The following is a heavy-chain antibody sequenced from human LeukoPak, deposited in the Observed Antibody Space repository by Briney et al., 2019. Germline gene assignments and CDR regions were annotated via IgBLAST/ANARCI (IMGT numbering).Heavy chain of an antibody. Sequence: NPGGSLRLSCAASGFTFSSYSMNWVRQAPGKGLEWASSIISSSSYIYYADSVKGRFTISRDNAKNSLYLQMNSLRAEDTAVYYCARDGGGFAFEIWGQGTMVTVSS. D-gene: IGHD3-16*01. V-gene: IGHV3-21*01. CDR2: IISSSSYI. CDR3: ARDGGGFAFEI. CDR1: GFTFSSYS. J-gene: IGHJ3*02.